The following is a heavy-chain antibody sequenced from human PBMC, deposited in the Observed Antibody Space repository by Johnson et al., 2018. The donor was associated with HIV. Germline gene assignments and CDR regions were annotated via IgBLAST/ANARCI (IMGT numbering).Heavy chain of an antibody. J-gene: IGHJ3*01. CDR1: GFTFDDYA. D-gene: IGHD1-26*01. CDR2: ISDSGGST. Sequence: VQLVESGGGVVRPGGSLRLSCAASGFTFDDYAMHWVRQAPGKGLEWVSAISDSGGSTYYADSVKGRFTISRDNSKDTLYLQMSSLRLEDTGVYYCAKVLVGAKALHVWGQGTTVSVSS. CDR3: AKVLVGAKALHV. V-gene: IGHV3-23*04.